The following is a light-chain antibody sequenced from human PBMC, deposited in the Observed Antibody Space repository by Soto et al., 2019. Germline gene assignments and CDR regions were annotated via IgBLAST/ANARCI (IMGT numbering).Light chain of an antibody. CDR1: SSNIGSNT. V-gene: IGLV1-44*01. CDR3: AAWDDSRNKV. Sequence: QSVLTRPPAASGTPGQRVTISCSGSSSNIGSNTVNWYQQLPGTAPKLLIYNNDQRPSGVPDRFSGSKSGTSASLAISGLQSEDEADYYCAAWDDSRNKVFGSGTKVTVL. J-gene: IGLJ1*01. CDR2: NND.